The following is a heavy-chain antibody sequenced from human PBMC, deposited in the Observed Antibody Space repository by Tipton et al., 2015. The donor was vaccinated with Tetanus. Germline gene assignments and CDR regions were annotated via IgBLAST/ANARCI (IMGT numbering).Heavy chain of an antibody. J-gene: IGHJ4*02. CDR1: GGSISSGGYY. D-gene: IGHD1-26*01. CDR2: IYFSGST. Sequence: TLSLTCTVSGGSISSGGYYWSWIRQHPGQGLEWIGDIYFSGSTYYNPSLKSRVTISVDTSKNQFSLKLKSVTDADTAVYYCARDQARGARGWNYFDYWGQGTLVTVSS. CDR3: ARDQARGARGWNYFDY. V-gene: IGHV4-31*03.